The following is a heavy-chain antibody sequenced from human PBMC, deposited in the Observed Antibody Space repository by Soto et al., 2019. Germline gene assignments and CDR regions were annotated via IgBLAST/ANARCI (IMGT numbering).Heavy chain of an antibody. D-gene: IGHD4-17*01. CDR3: ARHLSGDYPNSNWFDP. Sequence: QVQLQESGPGLVEPSQTLSLTCTVSGGSINSDAFFWNWIRQHPGKGLEWIGYMSYSGSTFYNPSLKSRVTFSLDTSKNHFSLKMRSVTAADTAVYYRARHLSGDYPNSNWFDPWGQGTLVTVSS. CDR1: GGSINSDAFF. V-gene: IGHV4-31*03. CDR2: MSYSGST. J-gene: IGHJ5*02.